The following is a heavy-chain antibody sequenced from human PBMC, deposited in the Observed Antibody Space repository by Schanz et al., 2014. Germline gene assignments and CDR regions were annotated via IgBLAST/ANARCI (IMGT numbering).Heavy chain of an antibody. CDR3: TKGRTFGR. J-gene: IGHJ4*02. CDR2: ISGSGGST. V-gene: IGHV3-23*04. Sequence: EVQLVASGGGLVQPGGSLRLSCAASGFAVDNYYMSCVRQAPGRGLEWVSAISGSGGSTYYADSVKGRFTISRDNSKNTLYLQMNSLRAEDTAVYYCTKGRTFGRWGQGTLVTVSS. D-gene: IGHD3-16*01. CDR1: GFAVDNYY.